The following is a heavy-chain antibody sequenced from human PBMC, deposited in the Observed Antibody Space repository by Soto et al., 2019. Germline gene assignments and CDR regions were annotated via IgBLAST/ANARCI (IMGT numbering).Heavy chain of an antibody. Sequence: SETLSLTCTVSGGSITTYQWSWIRQPPGKGLEWIGGYSGFTDYNPSLESRATISVDHSKNQFSLTLRSVTAADTAVYYCARDYGDYAFFIDYWGQGALVTVSP. V-gene: IGHV4-59*01. CDR2: YSGFT. J-gene: IGHJ4*02. CDR1: GGSITTYQ. D-gene: IGHD4-17*01. CDR3: ARDYGDYAFFIDY.